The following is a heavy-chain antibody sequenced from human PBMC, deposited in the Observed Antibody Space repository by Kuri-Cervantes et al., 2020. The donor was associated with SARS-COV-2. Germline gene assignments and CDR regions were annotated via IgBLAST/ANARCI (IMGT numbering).Heavy chain of an antibody. Sequence: SVKVSCKASGGTFSSYAISWVRQAPGQGLEWWGGIIPIFGTANYVQKFQGRVTITTAESTSTAYMELSSLRSEDTAVYYCARDREQLVARAYYYYYYMDVWGKGTTVTVSS. CDR3: ARDREQLVARAYYYYYYMDV. V-gene: IGHV1-69*05. D-gene: IGHD6-13*01. CDR2: IIPIFGTA. J-gene: IGHJ6*03. CDR1: GGTFSSYA.